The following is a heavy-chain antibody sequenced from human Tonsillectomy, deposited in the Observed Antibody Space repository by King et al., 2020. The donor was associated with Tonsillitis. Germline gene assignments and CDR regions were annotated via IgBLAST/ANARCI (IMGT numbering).Heavy chain of an antibody. CDR3: AKDYRWGLNLFDY. J-gene: IGHJ4*02. CDR1: GFTFSSYG. CDR2: ISYDGSNK. V-gene: IGHV3-30*18. Sequence: VQLVESGGGVVQPGRSLRLSCAASGFTFSSYGMHWVRQAPGKGLEWVAVISYDGSNKYYADSVKGRFTISRDNSKNTLYLQMNSLRAEDTAVYYCAKDYRWGLNLFDYWGQGTLVTVSS. D-gene: IGHD1-1*01.